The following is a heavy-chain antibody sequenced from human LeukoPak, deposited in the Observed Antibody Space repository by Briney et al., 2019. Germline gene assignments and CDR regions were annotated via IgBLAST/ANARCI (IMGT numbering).Heavy chain of an antibody. V-gene: IGHV3-11*01. CDR3: ARFRTLHGYYYGMDV. J-gene: IGHJ6*02. D-gene: IGHD1-1*01. CDR1: GFTFSDYY. Sequence: GGSLRLSCAASGFTFSDYYMSWIRQAPGKGLEWVSYISSSGSTIHYADSEKGRFTITRDNAKNSLYLQMNSLRAEDTAVYYCARFRTLHGYYYGMDVWGQGTTVTVSS. CDR2: ISSSGSTI.